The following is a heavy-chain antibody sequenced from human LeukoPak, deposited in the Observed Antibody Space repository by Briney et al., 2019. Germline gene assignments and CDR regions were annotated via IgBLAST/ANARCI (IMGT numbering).Heavy chain of an antibody. CDR1: GVTVSSTY. Sequence: GGSLRLSCAASGVTVSSTYMSWVRQALGKGLEWVSVIYGGSSTYNADSVKGRFTISRDNSRNTLYLQMNSLRVEDTAVYYCAKDAAGPEYWGQGTLVTVSS. V-gene: IGHV3-53*01. CDR2: IYGGSST. CDR3: AKDAAGPEY. D-gene: IGHD6-13*01. J-gene: IGHJ4*02.